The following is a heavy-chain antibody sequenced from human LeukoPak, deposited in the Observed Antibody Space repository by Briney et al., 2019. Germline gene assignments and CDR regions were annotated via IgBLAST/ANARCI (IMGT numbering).Heavy chain of an antibody. CDR1: GDSISTYY. D-gene: IGHD3-22*01. J-gene: IGHJ1*01. V-gene: IGHV4-38-2*02. CDR3: ARVVQSTDSSGFYLPEYFQH. CDR2: IYHSGST. Sequence: SETLSLTCTVSGDSISTYYWNWIRQPPGKGLEWIGSIYHSGSTYYNPSLKSRVTISVDTSKNQFSLKLRSVTAADTAVYYCARVVQSTDSSGFYLPEYFQHWGQGTLVTVSS.